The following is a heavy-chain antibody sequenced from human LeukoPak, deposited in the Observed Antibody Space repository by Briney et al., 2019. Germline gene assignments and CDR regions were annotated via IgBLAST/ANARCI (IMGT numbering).Heavy chain of an antibody. Sequence: GGSLRLSCAASGFTFSSYAMSWVRQAPGKGLEWVSAISGSGGSTYYADSVKGLFTISRDNSKNTLYLQMNSLRAEDTAVYYCAKDREQLWLLGYFDYWGQGTLVTVSS. CDR1: GFTFSSYA. CDR2: ISGSGGST. V-gene: IGHV3-23*01. CDR3: AKDREQLWLLGYFDY. J-gene: IGHJ4*02. D-gene: IGHD5-18*01.